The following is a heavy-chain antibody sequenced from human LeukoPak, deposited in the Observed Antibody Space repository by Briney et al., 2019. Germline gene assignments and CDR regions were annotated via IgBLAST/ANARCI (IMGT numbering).Heavy chain of an antibody. Sequence: HGASVKVSCKASEYTFISFYMHWVRQAPGQGLEWMGVINPSGGSTSYAQKFQGRVTMTRDTSTSTVHMELSSLRSEDTAVYYCARGHGDYEYSQHWGQGTLVTVSS. CDR1: EYTFISFY. D-gene: IGHD4-17*01. V-gene: IGHV1-46*01. CDR3: ARGHGDYEYSQH. J-gene: IGHJ1*01. CDR2: INPSGGST.